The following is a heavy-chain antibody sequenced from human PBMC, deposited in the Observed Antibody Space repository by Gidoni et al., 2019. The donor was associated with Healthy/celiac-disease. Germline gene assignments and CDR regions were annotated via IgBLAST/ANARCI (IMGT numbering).Heavy chain of an antibody. J-gene: IGHJ4*02. V-gene: IGHV5-51*01. Sequence: EVQLVQSGAAVKKHGESLKISCKGSGYRFTSYWIGWVRQMPGKGLEWMGILYPGDSDTRYSPSFQGQVTISADKSISTAYLQWSSLKASDTAMYYCARQTGTAPVDFDYWGQGTLVTVSS. CDR2: LYPGDSDT. CDR1: GYRFTSYW. D-gene: IGHD1-1*01. CDR3: ARQTGTAPVDFDY.